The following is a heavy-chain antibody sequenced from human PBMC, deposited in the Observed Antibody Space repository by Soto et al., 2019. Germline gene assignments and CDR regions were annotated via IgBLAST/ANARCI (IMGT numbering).Heavy chain of an antibody. D-gene: IGHD3-22*01. J-gene: IGHJ1*01. V-gene: IGHV4-59*01. CDR3: ARLGHVYYYDSSGYREYFQH. CDR1: GGSISSYY. CDR2: IYYSGST. Sequence: NPSETLSLTCTVSGGSISSYYWSWIRQPPGKGLEWIGYIYYSGSTTYNPSLRSRVTISVDTSKNQFSLKLSSVTAADTAVYYCARLGHVYYYDSSGYREYFQHWGQGTLVTVSS.